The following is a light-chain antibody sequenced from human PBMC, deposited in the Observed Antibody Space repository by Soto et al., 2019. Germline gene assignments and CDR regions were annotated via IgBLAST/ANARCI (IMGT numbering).Light chain of an antibody. CDR1: TSDFGGYNY. J-gene: IGLJ2*01. CDR3: SSYTYSSTPYVV. Sequence: QSVLTQPASVSGSPGQSITISCTGTTSDFGGYNYVSWYQQHPGKPPKLLIYEVSNRPSGVSNRFSGSKSVNTASLTISGLQAEDEADYYCSSYTYSSTPYVVFGGGTKLTVL. CDR2: EVS. V-gene: IGLV2-14*01.